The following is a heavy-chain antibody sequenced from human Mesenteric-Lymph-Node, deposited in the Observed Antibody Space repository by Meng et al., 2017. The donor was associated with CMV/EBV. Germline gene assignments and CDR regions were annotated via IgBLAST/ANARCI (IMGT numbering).Heavy chain of an antibody. Sequence: GESLKISCAASGFTFSSYWMHWVRQAPGKGLVWVSRINSDGSNSNYADSVKGRFTISRDNAKNTLYLQMNSLRAEDTALYYCARAVAVAGTGGFYWGQGTLVTVSS. CDR1: GFTFSSYW. V-gene: IGHV3-74*01. CDR3: ARAVAVAGTGGFY. D-gene: IGHD6-19*01. CDR2: INSDGSNS. J-gene: IGHJ4*02.